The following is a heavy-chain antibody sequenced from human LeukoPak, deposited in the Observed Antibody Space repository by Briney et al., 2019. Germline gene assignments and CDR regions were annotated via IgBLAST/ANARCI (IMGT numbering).Heavy chain of an antibody. D-gene: IGHD2-15*01. CDR2: IIPIFGTA. CDR1: GGTFSSYA. CDR3: ASGGPYCSGGSCLGY. Sequence: SVKVSCKASGGTFSSYAISWVRQAPGQGLEWMGGIIPIFGTANYAQKFQGRVTITADESTSTAYMELSSLRSEDTAVYYCASGGPYCSGGSCLGYWGLGTLVTVSS. V-gene: IGHV1-69*13. J-gene: IGHJ4*02.